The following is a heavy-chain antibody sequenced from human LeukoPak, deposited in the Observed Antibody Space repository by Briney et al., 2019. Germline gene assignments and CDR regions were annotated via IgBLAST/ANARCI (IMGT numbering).Heavy chain of an antibody. CDR3: ARGSGSSSYYFDY. CDR2: IYYSGST. CDR1: GGSISSGNYY. V-gene: IGHV4-31*03. Sequence: PSETLSLTCTVSGGSISSGNYYWSWIRQHPGKGLEWIGYIYYSGSTYYNPSLKSRVTISVDTSKNQFSLKLSSVTAADTAVYYCARGSGSSSYYFDYWGQGTLVTVSS. D-gene: IGHD3-10*01. J-gene: IGHJ4*02.